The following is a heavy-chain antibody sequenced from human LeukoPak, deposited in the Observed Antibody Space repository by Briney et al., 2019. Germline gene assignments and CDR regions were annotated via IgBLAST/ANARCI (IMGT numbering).Heavy chain of an antibody. CDR3: ARATPYSSSWPPPRGGYFDY. CDR2: IYYSGST. CDR1: GGSISSYY. Sequence: PSETLSLTCTVSGGSISSYYWSWIRQPPGKGLEWIGYIYYSGSTNYNPSLKSRVTISVDTSKNQFSLKLSSVTAADTAVYYCARATPYSSSWPPPRGGYFDYWGQGTLVTVSS. D-gene: IGHD6-13*01. V-gene: IGHV4-59*01. J-gene: IGHJ4*02.